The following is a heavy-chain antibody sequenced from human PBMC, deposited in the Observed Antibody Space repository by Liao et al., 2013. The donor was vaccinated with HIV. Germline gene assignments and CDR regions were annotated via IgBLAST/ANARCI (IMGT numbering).Heavy chain of an antibody. D-gene: IGHD1-1*01. V-gene: IGHV4-30-4*08. J-gene: IGHJ4*02. CDR2: IFYSETT. Sequence: QLQLQESGPGLVKPSETLSLTCTVSGGSISSGDYYWSWIRQPPGKGLEWIGYIFYSETTYYSPSLKSRVTISVDTSKNQFSLKINSVTAADTAVYFCARRGRQYPGVSYFDHWGLGTLVTVSS. CDR1: GGSISSGDYY. CDR3: ARRGRQYPGVSYFDH.